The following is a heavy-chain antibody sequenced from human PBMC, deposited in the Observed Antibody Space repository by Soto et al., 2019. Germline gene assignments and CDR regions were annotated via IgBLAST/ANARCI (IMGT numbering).Heavy chain of an antibody. V-gene: IGHV1-69*13. D-gene: IGHD6-13*01. Sequence: SVKVSCKASGGTFGSNAISWVRQAPGQGLEWMGGIIPMFDIVHFAQKFQGRVTITADEFTSTAYMELSSLRSEDTAVYYCAREAEHGYFDYWGQGTPVTVSS. CDR2: IIPMFDIV. J-gene: IGHJ4*02. CDR1: GGTFGSNA. CDR3: AREAEHGYFDY.